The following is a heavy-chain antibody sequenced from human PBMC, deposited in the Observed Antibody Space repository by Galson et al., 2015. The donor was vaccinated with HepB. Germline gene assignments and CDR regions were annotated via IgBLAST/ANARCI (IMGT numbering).Heavy chain of an antibody. CDR1: GFTFSSYW. CDR3: ARDEVVTTITTFDY. J-gene: IGHJ4*02. CDR2: IKQDGSEK. V-gene: IGHV3-7*01. D-gene: IGHD5-12*01. Sequence: LRLSCAASGFTFSSYWMSWVRQAPGKVLEWVANIKQDGSEKNYVDSVEGRFTISRDNAKNSLYLQMNSLRVGDTAVYYCARDEVVTTITTFDYWGQGTLVTVSS.